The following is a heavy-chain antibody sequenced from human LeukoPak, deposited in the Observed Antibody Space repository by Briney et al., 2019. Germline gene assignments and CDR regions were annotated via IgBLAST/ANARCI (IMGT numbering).Heavy chain of an antibody. D-gene: IGHD6-19*01. J-gene: IGHJ4*02. V-gene: IGHV4-34*01. CDR1: GGSFSGYY. CDR3: ARDGVAVAGAFDY. CDR2: INHSGST. Sequence: SETLSLTCAVYGGSFSGYYWSWIRQPPGKGLEWIGEINHSGSTNYNPSLESRVTISVDTSKNQFSLKLSSVTAADTAVYYCARDGVAVAGAFDYWGQGTLVTVSS.